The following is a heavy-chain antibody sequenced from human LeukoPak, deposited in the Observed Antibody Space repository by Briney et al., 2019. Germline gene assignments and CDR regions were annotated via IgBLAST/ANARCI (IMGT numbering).Heavy chain of an antibody. D-gene: IGHD3-22*01. Sequence: GGSLRLSCAASGFTFSSYAMSWVRQAPGKGLEWVSAISGSGGSTYYADSVKGRFTISRDNSKNTLYLRMNSLRAEDTAVYYCAPHYYDSSWYFDNWGQGTLVTVSS. CDR2: ISGSGGST. CDR1: GFTFSSYA. CDR3: APHYYDSSWYFDN. J-gene: IGHJ4*02. V-gene: IGHV3-23*01.